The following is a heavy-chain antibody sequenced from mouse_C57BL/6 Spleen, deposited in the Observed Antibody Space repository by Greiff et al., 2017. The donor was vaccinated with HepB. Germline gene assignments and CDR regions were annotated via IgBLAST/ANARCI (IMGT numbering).Heavy chain of an antibody. J-gene: IGHJ2*01. Sequence: QVQLQQSGTELVKPGASVKLSCKASGYTFTSYWMHWVKQRPGQGLEWIGNINPSNGGTNYNEKFKSKATLTVDKSSSTAYMQLSSLTSEDSAVYYCARYGQFRSRVSDYWGQGTTLTVSS. CDR2: INPSNGGT. V-gene: IGHV1-53*01. D-gene: IGHD3-2*02. CDR3: ARYGQFRSRVSDY. CDR1: GYTFTSYW.